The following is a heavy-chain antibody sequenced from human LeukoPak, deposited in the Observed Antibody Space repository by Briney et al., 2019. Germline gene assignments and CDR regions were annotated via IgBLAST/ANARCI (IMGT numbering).Heavy chain of an antibody. CDR2: ISYDGSNK. Sequence: GGSLRVSCAASGFTFSSYAMHWVRQAPGKGLEWVAVISYDGSNKYYADSVKGRFTISRDNSKNTLYLQMNSLRAEDTAVYYCAGLAGRPVLGWGQGTLVTVSS. CDR3: AGLAGRPVLG. CDR1: GFTFSSYA. V-gene: IGHV3-30-3*01. D-gene: IGHD6-19*01. J-gene: IGHJ4*02.